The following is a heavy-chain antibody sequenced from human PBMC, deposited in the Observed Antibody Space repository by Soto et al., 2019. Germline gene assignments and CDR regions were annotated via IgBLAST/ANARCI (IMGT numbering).Heavy chain of an antibody. CDR3: AGGGPSGSYLASPPPY. CDR1: GGSISSSSYY. V-gene: IGHV4-39*01. CDR2: IYYSGST. Sequence: QLQLQESGPGLVKPSETLSLTCTVSGGSISSSSYYWGWIRQPPGKGLEWIGSIYYSGSTYYNPSLKIRVTTPVDTYKNRFHLKVSSVTAADTAVYYCAGGGPSGSYLASPPPYWGQGTLVTVSS. D-gene: IGHD1-26*01. J-gene: IGHJ4*02.